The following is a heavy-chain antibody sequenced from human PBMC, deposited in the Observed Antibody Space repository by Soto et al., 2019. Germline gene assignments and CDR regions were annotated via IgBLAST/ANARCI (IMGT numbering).Heavy chain of an antibody. CDR1: GFTFSSYA. CDR3: AKMIRRVVVVTAIPEYFQH. J-gene: IGHJ1*01. V-gene: IGHV3-23*01. Sequence: GGSLRLSCAASGFTFSSYAMSWVRQAPGKGLEWVSAISGSGGSTYYADSVKGRFTISRDNSKNTLYLQMNSLRAEDTAVYYCAKMIRRVVVVTAIPEYFQHWGQGTLVTVSS. D-gene: IGHD2-21*02. CDR2: ISGSGGST.